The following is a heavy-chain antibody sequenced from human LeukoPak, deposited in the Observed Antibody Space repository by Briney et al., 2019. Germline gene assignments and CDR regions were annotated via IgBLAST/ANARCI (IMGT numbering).Heavy chain of an antibody. D-gene: IGHD6-19*01. CDR1: GGSFSGYY. CDR2: INHSGST. Sequence: SETLSLTCAVYGGSFSGYYWSWIRQPPGKGLEWIGEINHSGSTNYNPSLKSQVTISVDTSKNQFSLKLSSVTAADTAVYYCARLTAQWLRGVYYYYMDVWGKGTTVTISS. V-gene: IGHV4-34*01. CDR3: ARLTAQWLRGVYYYYMDV. J-gene: IGHJ6*03.